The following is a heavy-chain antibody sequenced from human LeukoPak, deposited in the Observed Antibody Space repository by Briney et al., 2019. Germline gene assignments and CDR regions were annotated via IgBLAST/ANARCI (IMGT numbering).Heavy chain of an antibody. J-gene: IGHJ6*03. Sequence: ASVKVSCKASGYTLTDYYIHWVRQAPGQGLEWMGWINPNSGGTNYAQKFQGRVTMTRDTSISTAYMELSRLRSDDTAVYYCARDGPSPPQWREYYYMDVWGKGTTVTISS. CDR2: INPNSGGT. D-gene: IGHD6-19*01. V-gene: IGHV1-2*02. CDR3: ARDGPSPPQWREYYYMDV. CDR1: GYTLTDYY.